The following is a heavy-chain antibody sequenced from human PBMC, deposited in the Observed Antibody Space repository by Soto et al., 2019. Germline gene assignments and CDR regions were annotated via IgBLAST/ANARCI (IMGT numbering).Heavy chain of an antibody. CDR1: GGSISSYY. Sequence: PSETLSLTCTVSGGSISSYYWSWIRQPPGKGLQWIGYIYYSGSTNYNPSLKSRVTISVDTSKNQFSLKLSSVTAADTAVYYCARHRPAPLKSVVGWPGLLDYWGQGTKVTVSS. V-gene: IGHV4-59*01. CDR3: ARHRPAPLKSVVGWPGLLDY. J-gene: IGHJ4*02. D-gene: IGHD2-2*01. CDR2: IYYSGST.